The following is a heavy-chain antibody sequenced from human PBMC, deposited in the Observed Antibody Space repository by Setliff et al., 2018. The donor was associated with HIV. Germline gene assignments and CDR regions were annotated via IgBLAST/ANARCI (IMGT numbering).Heavy chain of an antibody. CDR2: IKSKSDGGTT. V-gene: IGHV3-15*05. CDR3: VGHYYDPLTGYYVWFFDV. J-gene: IGHJ2*01. Sequence: LRLSCDTSGFIFTNAWMSWVRQSPRKGLEWLARIKSKSDGGTTSYAAPVKDRFTVSRDDSRNTLYLQMNSMKSDDTATYYCVGHYYDPLTGYYVWFFDVWGRGTLVTVSS. CDR1: GFIFTNAW. D-gene: IGHD3-9*01.